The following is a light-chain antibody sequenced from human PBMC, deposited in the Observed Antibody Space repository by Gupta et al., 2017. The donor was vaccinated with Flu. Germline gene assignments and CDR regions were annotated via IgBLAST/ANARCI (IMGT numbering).Light chain of an antibody. CDR1: QSLLHSNGYNY. CDR3: KQAHNSLWT. CDR2: LGT. J-gene: IGKJ1*01. V-gene: IGKV2-28*01. Sequence: DIVMTQSPLSLPVTPGEPASISCRSSQSLLHSNGYNYLEWYLQKPGQSPQLLIYLGTNRASGVPDRFSGSGSGTDFTLTISSLQAEDVGVYYCKQAHNSLWTFGQGTKVEIK.